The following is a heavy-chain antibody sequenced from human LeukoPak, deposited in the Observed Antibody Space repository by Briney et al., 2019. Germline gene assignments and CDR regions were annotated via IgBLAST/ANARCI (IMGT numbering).Heavy chain of an antibody. J-gene: IGHJ4*02. CDR1: GFTFNNAW. D-gene: IGHD1-26*01. CDR3: TTYTVGATTSHFDH. V-gene: IGHV3-15*01. CDR2: IKSKTDGGTP. Sequence: GGSLRLSCVASGFTFNNAWMNWVRQAPGKGLEWVGRIKSKTDGGTPDYAAPVKGRFTISRDDSKNTLYLQMNSLKSEDTAVYYCTTYTVGATTSHFDHWGQGTLVTVSS.